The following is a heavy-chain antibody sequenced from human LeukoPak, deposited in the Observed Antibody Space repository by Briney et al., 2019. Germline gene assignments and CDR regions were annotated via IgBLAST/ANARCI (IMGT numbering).Heavy chain of an antibody. CDR3: ARTWGKGVLYSSGWYGGDY. D-gene: IGHD6-19*01. Sequence: PGGSLRLSCAASGFTFSSYSMNWVRQAPGKGLEWVAVISYDGSNKYYADSVKGRFTISRDNSKNTLYLQMNSLRAEDTAVYYCARTWGKGVLYSSGWYGGDYWGQGTLVTVSS. CDR1: GFTFSSYS. V-gene: IGHV3-30*03. CDR2: ISYDGSNK. J-gene: IGHJ4*02.